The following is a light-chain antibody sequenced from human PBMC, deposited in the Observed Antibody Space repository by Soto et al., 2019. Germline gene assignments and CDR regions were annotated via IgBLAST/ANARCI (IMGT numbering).Light chain of an antibody. J-gene: IGKJ5*01. V-gene: IGKV3-20*01. CDR1: QSVSSSY. CDR2: GAS. Sequence: EVVMRQSPATLSLSPGERATLSCRASQSVSSSYLAWYQQKPGQAPRLLIYGASSRATGIPDRFSGSGSGTDFTLTISRLEPEDFAVYYCQQSGITFGQGTRREIK. CDR3: QQSGIT.